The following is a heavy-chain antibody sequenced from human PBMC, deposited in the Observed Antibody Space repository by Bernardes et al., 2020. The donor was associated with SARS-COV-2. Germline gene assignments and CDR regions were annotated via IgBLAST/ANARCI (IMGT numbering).Heavy chain of an antibody. J-gene: IGHJ4*02. Sequence: ASMKVSCKASGYTFTSYAINWVRQAPGQGLEWMGWISTYNGNTNYAQKLQGRVTMTTDTSTSTAYMELSSVTAADTAVYYCAREWIAAYVFDYWGQGTLVTVSS. CDR3: AREWIAAYVFDY. D-gene: IGHD6-13*01. CDR1: GYTFTSYA. V-gene: IGHV1-18*01. CDR2: ISTYNGNT.